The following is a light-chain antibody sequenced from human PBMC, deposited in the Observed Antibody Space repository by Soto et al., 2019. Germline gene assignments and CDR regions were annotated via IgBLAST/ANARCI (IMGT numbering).Light chain of an antibody. Sequence: EIVLTQSPGTLTLSPGERSTLSCRASQTVSSNSLALYQQKAGQAPRVLIFDVSTRATGIPDRFSGSGSGTDFTLTISRLEPEDFALYYCQLYCFSPKMFGQGTRVEIK. CDR3: QLYCFSPKM. CDR1: QTVSSNS. J-gene: IGKJ1*01. V-gene: IGKV3-20*01. CDR2: DVS.